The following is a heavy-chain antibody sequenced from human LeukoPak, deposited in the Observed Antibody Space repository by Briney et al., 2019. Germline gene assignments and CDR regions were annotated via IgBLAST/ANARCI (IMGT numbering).Heavy chain of an antibody. D-gene: IGHD3-9*01. CDR1: GGSISSSSYY. V-gene: IGHV4-39*01. Sequence: SETLSLTCTVSGGSISSSSYYWGWIRQPPGKGLEWIGSIYYSGSTYYNPSLKSRVTISVDTSKNQFSLKLSSVTAADTAVYYCARRHLLTGYLFDYWGQGTLVTVSS. CDR3: ARRHLLTGYLFDY. J-gene: IGHJ4*02. CDR2: IYYSGST.